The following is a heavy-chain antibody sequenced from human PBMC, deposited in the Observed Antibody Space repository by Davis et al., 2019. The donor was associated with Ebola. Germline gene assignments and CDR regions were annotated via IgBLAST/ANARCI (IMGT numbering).Heavy chain of an antibody. V-gene: IGHV3-73*01. CDR1: GFTFSGSA. CDR3: AKGYYYDSFDY. Sequence: GESLKISCAASGFTFSGSAMHWVRQASGKGLEWVGRIRSKANSYATAYAASVKGRFTISRDNSKNTLYLQMNSLRAEDTAVYYCAKGYYYDSFDYWGQGTLVTVSS. J-gene: IGHJ4*02. CDR2: IRSKANSYAT. D-gene: IGHD3-22*01.